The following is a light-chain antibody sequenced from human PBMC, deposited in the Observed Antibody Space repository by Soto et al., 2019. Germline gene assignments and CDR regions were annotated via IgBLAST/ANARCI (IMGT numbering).Light chain of an antibody. Sequence: EIVMTQSPATLSVSPGERATLSCRASQSVSSNLAWYQQKPGQAPRLLIYGASTRATGIPARLSGSGSGTELTLTITSLQSEDFAVYYCQQYNNWPISFGQGTRLEIK. CDR3: QQYNNWPIS. CDR2: GAS. J-gene: IGKJ5*01. V-gene: IGKV3-15*01. CDR1: QSVSSN.